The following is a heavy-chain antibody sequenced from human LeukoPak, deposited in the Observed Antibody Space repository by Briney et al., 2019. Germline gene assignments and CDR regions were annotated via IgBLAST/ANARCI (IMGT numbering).Heavy chain of an antibody. D-gene: IGHD3-10*01. Sequence: SQTLSLTCTVSAYSISSIHCWGWIWQPPGKGLEWIGNICQSGTTYYSPSLKSRVILSLDTSKNQFSLRLTSVTAADTAVYYCARVCCYFDSGSNPNWFDPWGQGTLVTVPS. CDR2: ICQSGTT. CDR1: AYSISSIHC. V-gene: IGHV4-38-2*02. CDR3: ARVCCYFDSGSNPNWFDP. J-gene: IGHJ5*02.